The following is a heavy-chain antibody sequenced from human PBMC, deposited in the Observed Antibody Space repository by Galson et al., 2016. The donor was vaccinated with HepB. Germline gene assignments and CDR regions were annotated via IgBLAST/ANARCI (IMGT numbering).Heavy chain of an antibody. D-gene: IGHD3-22*01. V-gene: IGHV5-51*01. J-gene: IGHJ4*02. Sequence: QSGAEVKKPGESLKISCKGSADSFTSYWIAWVRQMPGKGLEWMGMIYPGDSDTRYSPSFHGQVTMSADKSISTAYLQWRTLKTSDTAIYYCASADYYDNSGYFDYWGQGTLVTVSS. CDR3: ASADYYDNSGYFDY. CDR2: IYPGDSDT. CDR1: ADSFTSYW.